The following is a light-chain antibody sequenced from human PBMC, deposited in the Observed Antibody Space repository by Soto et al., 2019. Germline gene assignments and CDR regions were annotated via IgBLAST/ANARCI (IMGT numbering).Light chain of an antibody. CDR2: WAS. CDR3: QQYFTTPFT. J-gene: IGKJ3*01. CDR1: QSVLYSSNNKNY. Sequence: DIVMTQSPDSLAVSLGERATINCKSSQSVLYSSNNKNYLVWFQQKPGQPPKLLISWASTRESGVPDRFSGSGSGTDFTLTISSLQAEDVAVYYCQQYFTTPFTFGPGTKEDIK. V-gene: IGKV4-1*01.